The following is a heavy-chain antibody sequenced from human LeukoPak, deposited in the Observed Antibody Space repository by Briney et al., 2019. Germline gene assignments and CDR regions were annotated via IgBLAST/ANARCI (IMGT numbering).Heavy chain of an antibody. V-gene: IGHV3-49*03. CDR3: TRDRGAYNLYDY. CDR2: IRSKACGETA. CDR1: GFTFGDYA. Sequence: GGSLRLSCTASGFTFGDYAMSWIRQAPGKGLEWVGFIRSKACGETAGYAASVKGRFTISRDDSKAIAYLQMNSLKTEDTAVYHCTRDRGAYNLYDYWGQRTLVTVSS. D-gene: IGHD1-1*01. J-gene: IGHJ4*02.